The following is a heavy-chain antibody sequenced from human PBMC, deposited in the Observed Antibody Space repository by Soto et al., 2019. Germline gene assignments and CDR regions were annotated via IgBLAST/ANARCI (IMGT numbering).Heavy chain of an antibody. J-gene: IGHJ6*02. Sequence: GASVKVSCKASGNNFNNYFINWVRQVPGQGLEWMGGINPMLRITQYRQQFQGRITVTADRSTGTSYMELSGLESEDTAVYYCAGDAPPRSGIYYGKDAWGQVTTGTFS. D-gene: IGHD3-10*01. CDR2: INPMLRIT. CDR1: GNNFNNYF. CDR3: AGDAPPRSGIYYGKDA. V-gene: IGHV1-69*10.